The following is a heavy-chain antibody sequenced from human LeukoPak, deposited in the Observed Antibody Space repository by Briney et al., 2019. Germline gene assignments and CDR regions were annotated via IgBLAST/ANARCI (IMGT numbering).Heavy chain of an antibody. CDR2: MYHRGST. CDR1: GGSVSSGSYY. CDR3: ARAVSDSGYWYFDL. D-gene: IGHD1-14*01. V-gene: IGHV4-61*01. J-gene: IGHJ2*01. Sequence: SETLSLTCTVSGGSVSSGSYYWSWIRQPPEKGLEWIAYMYHRGSTNYNPSLRSRVTMSVDTSKNQFSLKLSSVTAADTAVYYCARAVSDSGYWYFDLWGRGTLVTVSS.